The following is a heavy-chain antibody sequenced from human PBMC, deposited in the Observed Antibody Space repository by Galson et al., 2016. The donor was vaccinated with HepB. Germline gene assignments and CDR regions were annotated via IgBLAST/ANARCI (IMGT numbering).Heavy chain of an antibody. V-gene: IGHV3-53*01. CDR3: ARDQGNYYYYGMDV. Sequence: SLRLSCAASEFTVSSNYMSWVRQAPGKGLEWVSVIYSGGTTYYADSLKGRFTISRDNSKNTLYLQMNSLRAEDTAVYYCARDQGNYYYYGMDVWGQGTTVTVSS. J-gene: IGHJ6*01. CDR1: EFTVSSNY. CDR2: IYSGGTT.